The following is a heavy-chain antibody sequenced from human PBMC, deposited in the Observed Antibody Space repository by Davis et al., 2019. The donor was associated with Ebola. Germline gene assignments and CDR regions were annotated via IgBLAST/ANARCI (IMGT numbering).Heavy chain of an antibody. CDR2: ISSSGSTI. Sequence: GGSLRRSCAASGFTFSDYYMSWIRQAPGKGLEWVSYISSSGSTIYYADSVKGRFTISRDNAKNSLYLQMNSLRAEDTAVYYCARDGIAVADWGWFDPWGQGTLVTVSS. J-gene: IGHJ5*02. D-gene: IGHD6-19*01. V-gene: IGHV3-11*04. CDR3: ARDGIAVADWGWFDP. CDR1: GFTFSDYY.